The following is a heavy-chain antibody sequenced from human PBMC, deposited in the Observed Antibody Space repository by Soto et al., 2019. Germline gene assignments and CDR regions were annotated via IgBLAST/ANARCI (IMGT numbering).Heavy chain of an antibody. J-gene: IGHJ5*02. Sequence: GGSLRLSCAASGFIFRNHVLNWVRQAPGKGLEWVSAIYNSGDGSFYADSVKGRFIISRDNSNDTVFLHMNNLRLEDTSFYYCAKIPSRGMIFGAGSWGQGTLVTVS. CDR3: AKIPSRGMIFGAGS. CDR2: IYNSGDGS. D-gene: IGHD3-3*01. CDR1: GFIFRNHV. V-gene: IGHV3-23*05.